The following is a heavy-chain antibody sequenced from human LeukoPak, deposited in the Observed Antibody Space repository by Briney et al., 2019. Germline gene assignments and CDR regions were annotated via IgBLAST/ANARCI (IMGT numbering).Heavy chain of an antibody. V-gene: IGHV4-59*01. CDR3: AREGTYGDPRFDT. J-gene: IGHJ3*02. Sequence: PSETLSLTCTVSGGSISSYYWSWIRQPPGKGLEWIGYIYYSGSTNYNPSLKSRVTISVDTSKNQFSLKLSSVTAADTAVYYCAREGTYGDPRFDTWGQGTMVTVSS. D-gene: IGHD4-17*01. CDR1: GGSISSYY. CDR2: IYYSGST.